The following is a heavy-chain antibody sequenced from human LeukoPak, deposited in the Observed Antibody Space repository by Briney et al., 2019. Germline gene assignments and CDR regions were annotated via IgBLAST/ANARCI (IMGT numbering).Heavy chain of an antibody. CDR3: ARRAGDFVDY. Sequence: GASLQISCKGSGSSFTSYWIGWVRPMPGKGLEWMGIIYPGDSDTRYSPSFQGQVTISADKSISTAYLQWSSLKASDTAMYYCARRAGDFVDYWGQGTLVTVSS. CDR1: GSSFTSYW. D-gene: IGHD2-21*02. CDR2: IYPGDSDT. V-gene: IGHV5-51*01. J-gene: IGHJ4*02.